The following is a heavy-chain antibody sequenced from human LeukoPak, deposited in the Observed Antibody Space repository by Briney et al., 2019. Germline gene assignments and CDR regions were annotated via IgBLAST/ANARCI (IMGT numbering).Heavy chain of an antibody. J-gene: IGHJ4*02. CDR2: IRSSGTTI. CDR1: GFTLSDYY. CDR3: ARDRGAVTDVFDY. V-gene: IGHV3-11*04. Sequence: PGGSLRLSCVASGFTLSDYYMSWIRQAPGKGLEWVSYIRSSGTTIHYADSVKGRFTISRDNGKNSLYLQMNSLRAEDTAVYYCARDRGAVTDVFDYWGQGTLVTVSS. D-gene: IGHD6-19*01.